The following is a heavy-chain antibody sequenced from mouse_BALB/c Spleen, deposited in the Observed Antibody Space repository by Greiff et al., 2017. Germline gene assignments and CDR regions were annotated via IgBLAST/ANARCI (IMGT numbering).Heavy chain of an antibody. CDR1: GYTFTDYA. CDR2: ISTYYGDA. V-gene: IGHV1S137*01. J-gene: IGHJ2*01. CDR3: ARGYGSAGYFDY. D-gene: IGHD1-1*01. Sequence: QVQLKESGAELVRPGVSVKISCKGSGYTFTDYAMHWVKQSHAKSLEWIGVISTYYGDASYNQKFKGKATMTVDKSSSTAYMELARLTSEDSAIYYCARGYGSAGYFDYWGQGTTLTVSS.